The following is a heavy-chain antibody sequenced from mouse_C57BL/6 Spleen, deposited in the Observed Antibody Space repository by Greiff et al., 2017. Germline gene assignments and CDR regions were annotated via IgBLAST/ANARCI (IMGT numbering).Heavy chain of an antibody. J-gene: IGHJ3*01. D-gene: IGHD1-1*01. V-gene: IGHV7-1*01. CDR1: GFTFSHFY. CDR3: ARDLYYGSSY. CDR2: SRNKANDYTT. Sequence: EVQLMESGGGLVQSGRSLRLSCATSGFTFSHFYMEWVRQAPGKGLEWIAASRNKANDYTTEYSASVKGRFIVSRDTSKSILYLQMNALRAEDTSIYYCARDLYYGSSYWGQGTLVTVSA.